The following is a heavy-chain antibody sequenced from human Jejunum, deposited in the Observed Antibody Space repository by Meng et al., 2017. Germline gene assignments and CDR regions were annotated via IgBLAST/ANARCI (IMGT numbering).Heavy chain of an antibody. Sequence: QVQRQRGGAGLLKPSETLSLTCAVYGGSFSGYYWTWIRQPPGKGLEWIGEINHNGSPYYNPSLNNRVTMSVDTSKNQLSLKLSSVTAADTAVYYCAIGGPGPRLLNWGQGTLVTVSS. CDR2: INHNGSP. J-gene: IGHJ4*02. V-gene: IGHV4-34*01. CDR1: GGSFSGYY. CDR3: AIGGPGPRLLN. D-gene: IGHD1-14*01.